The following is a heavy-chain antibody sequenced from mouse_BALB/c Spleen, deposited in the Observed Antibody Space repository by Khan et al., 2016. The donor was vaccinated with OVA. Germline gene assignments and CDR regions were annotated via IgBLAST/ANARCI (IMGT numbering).Heavy chain of an antibody. CDR2: IYPGPGYT. V-gene: IGHV1-63*02. CDR1: GYTFTNYW. D-gene: IGHD2-2*01. J-gene: IGHJ3*01. CDR3: VRGGYDGFAY. Sequence: QVQLKESGAELVRPGTSVKMSCKAVGYTFTNYWIGWVKQRPGHGLEWIGDIYPGPGYTKYNEKFKGKATLTAETSSSTAYMQLSSLTSEDSAIYYCVRGGYDGFAYWGQGTLVTVSA.